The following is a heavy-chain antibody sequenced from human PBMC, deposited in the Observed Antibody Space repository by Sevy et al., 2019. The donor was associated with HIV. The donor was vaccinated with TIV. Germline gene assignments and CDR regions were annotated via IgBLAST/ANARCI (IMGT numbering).Heavy chain of an antibody. Sequence: GGSLRLSCAASGFTFSNHAMHWVRQSPGKGLEWVAFIRSDGSHEYYADSVKGRFTISRDNSKNTVYLQMRSLRPENTAVYYCARDRKVVLFVYAIPFDVFDIWGQGTLVTVSS. CDR1: GFTFSNHA. V-gene: IGHV3-30*02. CDR3: ARDRKVVLFVYAIPFDVFDI. J-gene: IGHJ3*02. D-gene: IGHD2-8*02. CDR2: IRSDGSHE.